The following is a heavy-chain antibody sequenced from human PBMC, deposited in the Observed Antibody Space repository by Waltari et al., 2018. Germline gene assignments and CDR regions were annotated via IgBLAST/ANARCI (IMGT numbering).Heavy chain of an antibody. CDR1: GGSINSSEW. Sequence: QVQLQESGPGLVKPSGTLSLICSVSGGSINSSEWWTWVRQPPGKGLEWIGEVYHSGNTNYNPSLKRRVTISVDKSKNQFSLKLTSVTAADTAVYYCVRRGEGSMVYNDAFDFWGLGTKVTVSS. J-gene: IGHJ3*01. D-gene: IGHD3-10*01. V-gene: IGHV4-4*02. CDR3: VRRGEGSMVYNDAFDF. CDR2: VYHSGNT.